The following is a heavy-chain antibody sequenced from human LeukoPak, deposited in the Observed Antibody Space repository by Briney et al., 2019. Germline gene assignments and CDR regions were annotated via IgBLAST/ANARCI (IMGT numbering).Heavy chain of an antibody. J-gene: IGHJ6*03. Sequence: GESLKISCKGSGYSFISYWIGWVRQMPGKGLEWMGIIYPGDSDTRYSPSFQGQVTISADKSISTAYLQWSSLKASDTAMYYCARGYYDFWSGDSAYYYYMDVWGKGTTVTVSS. CDR2: IYPGDSDT. D-gene: IGHD3-3*01. CDR3: ARGYYDFWSGDSAYYYYMDV. CDR1: GYSFISYW. V-gene: IGHV5-51*01.